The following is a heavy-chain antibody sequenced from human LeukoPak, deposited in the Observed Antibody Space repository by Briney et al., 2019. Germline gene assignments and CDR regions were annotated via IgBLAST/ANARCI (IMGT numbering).Heavy chain of an antibody. CDR3: ASKYSSSSPGAFDI. J-gene: IGHJ3*02. CDR1: GGTFSSYA. V-gene: IGHV1-69*05. D-gene: IGHD6-6*01. CDR2: IIPIFGTA. Sequence: VASVKVPCKASGGTFSSYAISWVRQAPGQGLEWMGGIIPIFGTANYAQKFQGRVTITTDESTSTAYMELSSLRSEDTAVYYCASKYSSSSPGAFDIWGQGTMVTVSS.